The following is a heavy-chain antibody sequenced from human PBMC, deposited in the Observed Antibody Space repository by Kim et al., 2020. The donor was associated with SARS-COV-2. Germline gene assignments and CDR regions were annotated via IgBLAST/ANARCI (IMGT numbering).Heavy chain of an antibody. J-gene: IGHJ4*02. CDR1: GFTFDDYA. V-gene: IGHV3-43*02. CDR3: AKDMNVRWELLICLPDY. Sequence: GGSLRLSCAASGFTFDDYAMHWVRQAPGKGLEWVSLISGDGGSTYYADSVKGRFTISRDNSKNSLYLQMNSLRTEDTALYYCAKDMNVRWELLICLPDYWGQGTLVTVSS. D-gene: IGHD1-26*01. CDR2: ISGDGGST.